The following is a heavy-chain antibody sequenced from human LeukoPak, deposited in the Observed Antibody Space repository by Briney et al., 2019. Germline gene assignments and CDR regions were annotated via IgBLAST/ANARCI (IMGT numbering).Heavy chain of an antibody. CDR2: IKSKTKSGTT. J-gene: IGHJ4*02. CDR1: GFTLSNAW. D-gene: IGHD3-16*02. CDR3: TTDYVWGTYRCFDY. Sequence: KTGGSLRLSCSASGFTLSNAWTRWVPHAPGGGREWVCRIKSKTKSGTTDYAAPVKGRFTISRDDSKNTLYSQMNSLKTEDTAVYYCTTDYVWGTYRCFDYWGQGTLVTVSS. V-gene: IGHV3-15*01.